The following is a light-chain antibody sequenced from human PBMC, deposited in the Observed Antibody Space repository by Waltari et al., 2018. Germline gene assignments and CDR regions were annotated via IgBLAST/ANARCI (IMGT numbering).Light chain of an antibody. Sequence: EIVMTQSPATLSVSPGERATLSCRASQSVSSKLAWYQQKPGQAPRLLTYGASTRATGIPARFSGSGSGPEFTLTISSLQYEDFAVYYCQQYNNWPPWWTFGQGTKVEIK. CDR2: GAS. V-gene: IGKV3-15*01. CDR3: QQYNNWPPWWT. J-gene: IGKJ1*01. CDR1: QSVSSK.